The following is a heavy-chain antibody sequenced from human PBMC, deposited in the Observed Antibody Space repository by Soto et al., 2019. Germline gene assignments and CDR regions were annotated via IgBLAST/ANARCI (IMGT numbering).Heavy chain of an antibody. CDR2: IKHSGST. CDR3: ARGPPIMYYGTGGYYYFDY. J-gene: IGHJ4*02. Sequence: SETLSLTCTVYGGSFSDYFWTWIRQPPGKGLEWIGEIKHSGSTNYNPPLKSRVTISLDTSKNQFSLKLISVTAADTAVYYCARGPPIMYYGTGGYYYFDYWGQGTLVTVSS. CDR1: GGSFSDYF. D-gene: IGHD2-8*02. V-gene: IGHV4-34*01.